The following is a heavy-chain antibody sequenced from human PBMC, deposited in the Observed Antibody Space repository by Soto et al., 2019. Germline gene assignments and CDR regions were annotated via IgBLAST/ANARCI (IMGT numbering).Heavy chain of an antibody. J-gene: IGHJ4*02. D-gene: IGHD2-2*02. V-gene: IGHV5-51*01. CDR2: IYPGDSDT. Sequence: GESLTISFRASGYSFTNYCISWVRQMPVKGLAWMGIIYPGDSDTRKSPSFQGHVTISADKSISTAYLQWSSLEASDTAMYYCVTGIGRISEPYRFDFWCELTLIAFYS. CDR1: GYSFTNYC. CDR3: VTGIGRISEPYRFDF.